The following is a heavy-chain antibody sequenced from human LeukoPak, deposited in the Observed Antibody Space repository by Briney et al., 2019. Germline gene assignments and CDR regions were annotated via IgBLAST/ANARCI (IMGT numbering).Heavy chain of an antibody. J-gene: IGHJ2*01. V-gene: IGHV3-23*01. CDR2: ISGSGGST. Sequence: GGSLRLSCSASGFTFSSYAMSWVRQAPGKGLEWVSAISGSGGSTYYADSVKGRFTISRDNSKNTLYLEMNSLRYDDTALYYCAREAAWWNWYFDLWGRGTLVTVSS. D-gene: IGHD2-8*02. CDR1: GFTFSSYA. CDR3: AREAAWWNWYFDL.